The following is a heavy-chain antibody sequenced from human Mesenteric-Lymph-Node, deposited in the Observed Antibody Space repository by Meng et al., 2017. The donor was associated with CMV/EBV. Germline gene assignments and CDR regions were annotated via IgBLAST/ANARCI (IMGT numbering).Heavy chain of an antibody. Sequence: YGGSFSGYYWSWIRQPPGKGLEWIGEINHSGSTNYNPSLKSRVTISVDTSKNQFSLKLSSVTAADTAVYYCARGLRLTGGRNKAFDIWGQGTMVTVSS. J-gene: IGHJ3*02. CDR3: ARGLRLTGGRNKAFDI. V-gene: IGHV4-34*01. CDR1: GGSFSGYY. D-gene: IGHD7-27*01. CDR2: INHSGST.